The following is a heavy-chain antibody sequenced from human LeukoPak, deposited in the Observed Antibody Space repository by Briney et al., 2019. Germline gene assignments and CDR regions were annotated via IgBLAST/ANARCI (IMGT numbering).Heavy chain of an antibody. CDR3: THDGDYLDY. V-gene: IGHV3-49*04. Sequence: PGGSLRLSCTASGFTFGDYAMSWVRQAPGKGLEWVGFIRSKAYGGTTEYAASVKGRFTISRDDPKSIAYLQMNSLKTEDTAVYYCTHDGDYLDYWGQGTLVAVSS. CDR1: GFTFGDYA. J-gene: IGHJ4*02. CDR2: IRSKAYGGTT. D-gene: IGHD4-17*01.